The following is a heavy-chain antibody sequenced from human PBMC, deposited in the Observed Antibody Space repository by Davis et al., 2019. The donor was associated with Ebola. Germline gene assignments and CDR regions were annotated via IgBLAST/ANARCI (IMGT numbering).Heavy chain of an antibody. CDR3: ARDKRLAAVD. J-gene: IGHJ4*02. D-gene: IGHD6-13*01. V-gene: IGHV3-33*08. Sequence: GESLKISCAASGFTFSDYYMSWIRQAPGKGLEWVAVIWYDGSNKYYADSVKGRFTISRDNAKNSLYLQMNNLRAEDTAVYYCARDKRLAAVDWGQGTLVTVSS. CDR2: IWYDGSNK. CDR1: GFTFSDYY.